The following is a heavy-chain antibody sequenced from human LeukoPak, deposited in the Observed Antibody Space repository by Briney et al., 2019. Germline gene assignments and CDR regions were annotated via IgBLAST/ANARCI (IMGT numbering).Heavy chain of an antibody. CDR2: IRYDGSNK. V-gene: IGHV3-30*02. CDR1: GFTFSSYG. Sequence: GSLRLPCAASGFTFSSYGMHWIRQAPGKGLEWVAFIRYDGSNKYYADSVKGRFTISRDNSKNTLYLQMNSLRAEDTAVYYCAKDLPYRRSSGWTLHYWGQGTLVTVSS. D-gene: IGHD6-19*01. J-gene: IGHJ4*02. CDR3: AKDLPYRRSSGWTLHY.